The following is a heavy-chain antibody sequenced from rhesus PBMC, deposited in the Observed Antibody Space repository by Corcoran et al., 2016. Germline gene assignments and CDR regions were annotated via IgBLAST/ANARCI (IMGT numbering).Heavy chain of an antibody. CDR3: ARGGAAVYYGLDS. CDR2: IYGSSGST. CDR1: GYSIRSNY. V-gene: IGHV4-147*01. Sequence: QVQLQESGPGLVKPSETLSLTCAVSGYSIRSNYWSWIRQPPGKGLEWIGYIYGSSGSTYYNPSLKSRVTISTDTSKNQFSLKLSSVTAADTAVYYCARGGAAVYYGLDSWGQGVVVTVSS. J-gene: IGHJ6*01. D-gene: IGHD6-19*01.